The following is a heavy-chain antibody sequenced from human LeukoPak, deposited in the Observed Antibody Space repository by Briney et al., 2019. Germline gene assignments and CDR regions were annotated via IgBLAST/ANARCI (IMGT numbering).Heavy chain of an antibody. D-gene: IGHD1-26*01. CDR1: GFTFSSYS. J-gene: IGHJ4*02. CDR2: ISSSGSYI. V-gene: IGHV3-21*01. Sequence: PGGSLRLSCAASGFTFSSYSLNWVRLAPGKGLEWVSSISSSGSYIYYADSVKGRFTISRDNAKNSLYLQMNSLRAEDTAVYYCARDELHTGTYFPFDYWGQGTLVTVFS. CDR3: ARDELHTGTYFPFDY.